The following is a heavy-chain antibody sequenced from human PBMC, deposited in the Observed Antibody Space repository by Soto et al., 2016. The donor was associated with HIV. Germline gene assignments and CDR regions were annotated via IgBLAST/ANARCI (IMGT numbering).Heavy chain of an antibody. V-gene: IGHV1-46*01. CDR1: GSTFTTYY. J-gene: IGHJ4*02. CDR3: ARGIAVAGYYFDY. D-gene: IGHD6-19*01. CDR2: INPSGDRT. Sequence: QVQLVQSGAEVKKPGASVKVSCKASGSTFTTYYMHWVRQAPGQGLEWMGIINPSGDRTSYAQKFQGRVTMTRDTSTSTVYMELSSLRSEDTAVYYCARGIAVAGYYFDYWGQGTLVTVSS.